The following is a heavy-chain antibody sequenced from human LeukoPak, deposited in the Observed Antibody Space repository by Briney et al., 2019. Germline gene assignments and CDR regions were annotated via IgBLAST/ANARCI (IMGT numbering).Heavy chain of an antibody. CDR3: ARARIDY. CDR2: IKDDGSEK. V-gene: IGHV3-7*04. J-gene: IGHJ4*02. CDR1: GCTFSSYW. D-gene: IGHD1-14*01. Sequence: GESLRLSCVGSGCTFSSYWLTWVRQAQGKGLEWVGNIKDDGSEKTSVTSVKGRFIISRDNAKNLLYLQMSSLRAEDTAVYYCARARIDYWGQGTLVTVSS.